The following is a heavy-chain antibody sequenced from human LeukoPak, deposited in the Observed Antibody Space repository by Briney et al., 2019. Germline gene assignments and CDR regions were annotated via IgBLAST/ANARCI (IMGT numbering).Heavy chain of an antibody. CDR2: INPNSGGT. CDR3: ARLFDWLSLRFDY. CDR1: GYTFTVYY. Sequence: ASVKVSCKASGYTFTVYYMHWVRQAPGQGLEWMGWINPNSGGTTYAQKFQGRVTMSRDTSISTVYMELSRLRSDDTAVYYCARLFDWLSLRFDYWGQGTLVTVSS. J-gene: IGHJ4*02. D-gene: IGHD3-9*01. V-gene: IGHV1-2*02.